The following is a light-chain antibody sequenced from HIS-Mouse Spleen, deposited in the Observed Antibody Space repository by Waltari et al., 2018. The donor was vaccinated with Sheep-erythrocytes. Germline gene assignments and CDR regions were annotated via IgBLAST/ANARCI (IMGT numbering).Light chain of an antibody. Sequence: SSELTQDPAVSVALGQTVRITCQGNSLRIYYASWYQQKPGQAPVLVIYGKNNRPSGTPDRFSGSSSGNTASLTITGAQAEDEADYYCNSRDSSGNHWVFGGGTKLTVL. CDR3: NSRDSSGNHWV. CDR2: GKN. CDR1: SLRIYY. J-gene: IGLJ3*02. V-gene: IGLV3-19*01.